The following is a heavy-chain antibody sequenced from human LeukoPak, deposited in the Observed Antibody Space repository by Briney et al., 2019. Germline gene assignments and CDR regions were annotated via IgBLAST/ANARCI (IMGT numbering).Heavy chain of an antibody. D-gene: IGHD3-10*01. V-gene: IGHV4-59*01. CDR3: ARDEGSYFRY. CDR2: IYYSGST. Sequence: PSETLSLTCSVSGGSISSYYWSWLRQPPGKGLEWIGYIYYSGSTNYNPSLKSRVTISVDTSKNQFSLKLSSVTAADTAVYYCARDEGSYFRYWGQGTLVTVSS. J-gene: IGHJ4*02. CDR1: GGSISSYY.